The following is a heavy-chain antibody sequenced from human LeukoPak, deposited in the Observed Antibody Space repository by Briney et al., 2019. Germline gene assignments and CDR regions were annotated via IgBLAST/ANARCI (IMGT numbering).Heavy chain of an antibody. CDR2: IISIFGTA. CDR1: GGTFSSHA. Sequence: SVKVSCKASGGTFSSHAISWVRPAPGQGLHWMGGIISIFGTANYAQVFLGRVTITADESTSTAYMELSSLRSEDTAVYYCATEWADAFDIWGQGTMVTVSS. D-gene: IGHD1-26*01. V-gene: IGHV1-69*13. J-gene: IGHJ3*02. CDR3: ATEWADAFDI.